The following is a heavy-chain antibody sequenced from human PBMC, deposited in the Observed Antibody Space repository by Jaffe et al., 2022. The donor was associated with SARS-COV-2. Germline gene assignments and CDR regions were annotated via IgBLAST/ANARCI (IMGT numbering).Heavy chain of an antibody. CDR2: INAGNGNT. CDR3: ARDLLDCSSTSCQLYGMDV. CDR1: GYTFTSYA. Sequence: QVQLVQSGAEVKKPGASVKVSCKASGYTFTSYAMHWVRQAPGQRLEWMGWINAGNGNTKYSQKFQGRVTITRDTSASTAYMELSSLRSEDTAVYYCARDLLDCSSTSCQLYGMDVWGQGTTVTVSS. V-gene: IGHV1-3*01. J-gene: IGHJ6*02. D-gene: IGHD2-2*01.